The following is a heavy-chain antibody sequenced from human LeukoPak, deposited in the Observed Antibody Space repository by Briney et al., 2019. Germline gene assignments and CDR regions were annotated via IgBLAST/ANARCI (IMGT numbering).Heavy chain of an antibody. CDR2: MKGTGET. Sequence: GGSLRLSCAASGLSFTTFAMSWVRQGPARGLEWVSSMKGTGETFFADSVKGRFTLSRDSSRNTVHLQLNNLRVEDTAIYYCARASWVSTTDAVRWGQGTLVTVSS. CDR3: ARASWVSTTDAVR. CDR1: GLSFTTFA. J-gene: IGHJ4*02. V-gene: IGHV3-23*01. D-gene: IGHD1-14*01.